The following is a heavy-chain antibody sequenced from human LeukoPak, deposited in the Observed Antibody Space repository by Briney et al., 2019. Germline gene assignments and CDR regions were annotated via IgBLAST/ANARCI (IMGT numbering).Heavy chain of an antibody. CDR1: GLTFSSYA. J-gene: IGHJ4*02. CDR2: ISYDGGNK. Sequence: GGSLRLSCAASGLTFSSYAMHWVRQAPGKGLEWVAVISYDGGNKYYADSVKGRFTISRDNSKNTLYLQMNSLRAEDTAVYYCAREIVVVPAAKTALWGQGTLATVSS. CDR3: AREIVVVPAAKTAL. D-gene: IGHD2-2*01. V-gene: IGHV3-30-3*01.